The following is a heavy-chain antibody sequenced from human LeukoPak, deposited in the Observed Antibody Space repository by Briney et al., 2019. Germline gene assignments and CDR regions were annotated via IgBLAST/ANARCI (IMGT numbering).Heavy chain of an antibody. J-gene: IGHJ4*02. D-gene: IGHD6-13*01. V-gene: IGHV1-46*01. CDR2: INPSGGST. CDR1: GYTFTSYY. CDR3: ARRSSSWYYFDY. Sequence: GASVKVSCKASGYTFTSYYMHWVRQAPGQGLERMGIINPSGGSTSYAQKFQGRVTMTRDMSTSTVYMELSSLRSEDTAVYYCARRSSSWYYFDYWGQGTLVTVSS.